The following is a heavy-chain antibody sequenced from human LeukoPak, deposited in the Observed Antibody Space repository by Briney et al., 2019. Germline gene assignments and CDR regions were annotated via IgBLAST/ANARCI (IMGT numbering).Heavy chain of an antibody. CDR1: GFTFSSYE. D-gene: IGHD2-2*01. V-gene: IGHV3-48*03. J-gene: IGHJ6*03. Sequence: GGSLRLSCAASGFTFSSYEMNWIRQAPGKGLEWVSYISSSGSIIYYTDSVKGRFTISRDNAKNSLYLQMNSLRAEDTAVYYCARAPFNIVVVPAAIEVQSNFYMDVWGKGTTVTISS. CDR3: ARAPFNIVVVPAAIEVQSNFYMDV. CDR2: ISSSGSII.